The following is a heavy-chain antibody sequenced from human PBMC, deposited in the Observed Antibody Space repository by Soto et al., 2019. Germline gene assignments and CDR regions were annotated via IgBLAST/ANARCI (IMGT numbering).Heavy chain of an antibody. V-gene: IGHV3-21*02. J-gene: IGHJ5*01. D-gene: IGHD2-2*01. CDR1: GFTFSRYG. Sequence: EVQLVESGGGLVKPGGSLRLSCAASGFTFSRYGMNWLRQAPGKGLEWVAYISSTTSYVYYADSVKGRFSTSRDNAKNILYMEMYGLRIEDTAVYYCARDPSEGRVGNWFESWGQGTLVTVSS. CDR2: ISSTTSYV. CDR3: ARDPSEGRVGNWFES.